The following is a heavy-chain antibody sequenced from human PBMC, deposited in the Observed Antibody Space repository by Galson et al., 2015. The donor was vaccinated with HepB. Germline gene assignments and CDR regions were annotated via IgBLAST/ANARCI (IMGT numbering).Heavy chain of an antibody. CDR1: GFTFSGSA. Sequence: SLRLSCAASGFTFSGSAMHWVRQASGKGLEWVGRIRSKANSYATAYAASVKGRFTISRDDSKNTAYLQMNSLKTEDTAVYYCTRGYCSSTSCRDNDYWGQGTLVTVSS. CDR3: TRGYCSSTSCRDNDY. CDR2: IRSKANSYAT. J-gene: IGHJ4*02. D-gene: IGHD2-2*01. V-gene: IGHV3-73*01.